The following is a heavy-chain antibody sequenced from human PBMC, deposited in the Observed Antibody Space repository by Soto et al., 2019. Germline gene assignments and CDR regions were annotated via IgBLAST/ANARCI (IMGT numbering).Heavy chain of an antibody. Sequence: ASVKVSCKASGYTITSYGISWVRQAPGQGLEWMGWISAYNGNTNYAQKLQGRVTMTTDTSTSTAYMELRSLRSDDTAVYYCASPNKDKVDAFDIWGQGTMVTVSS. J-gene: IGHJ3*02. V-gene: IGHV1-18*01. CDR3: ASPNKDKVDAFDI. CDR1: GYTITSYG. CDR2: ISAYNGNT.